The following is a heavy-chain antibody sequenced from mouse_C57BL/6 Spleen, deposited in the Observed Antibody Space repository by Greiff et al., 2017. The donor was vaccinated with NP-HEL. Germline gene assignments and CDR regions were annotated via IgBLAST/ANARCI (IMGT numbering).Heavy chain of an antibody. Sequence: QVQLQQPGAELVRPGTSVKLSCKASGYTFTSYWMHWVKQRPGQGLEWIGVIDPSDSYTNYNQKFKGKATLTVDTSSSTAYMQLSSLTSEDSAVYYCARGGEITTVVEGYWGQGTTLTVSS. CDR2: IDPSDSYT. CDR1: GYTFTSYW. CDR3: ARGGEITTVVEGY. V-gene: IGHV1-59*01. J-gene: IGHJ2*01. D-gene: IGHD1-1*01.